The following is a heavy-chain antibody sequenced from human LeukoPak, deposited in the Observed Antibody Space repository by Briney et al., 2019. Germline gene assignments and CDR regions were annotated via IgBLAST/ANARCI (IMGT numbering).Heavy chain of an antibody. CDR3: TQHLDGQLWIFDY. J-gene: IGHJ4*02. Sequence: ASVKVSCKASGHKFIAYYMHWVRQAPGQGLEWLGWINPNSGGTQYAQKFQGRVTMTRDTSISTAYMELRRLRSDDTAVYYCTQHLDGQLWIFDYWGQGTVVTVSS. D-gene: IGHD5-18*01. CDR1: GHKFIAYY. CDR2: INPNSGGT. V-gene: IGHV1-2*02.